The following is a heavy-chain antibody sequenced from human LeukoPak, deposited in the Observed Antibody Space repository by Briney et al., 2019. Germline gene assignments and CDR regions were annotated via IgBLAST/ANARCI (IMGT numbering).Heavy chain of an antibody. CDR3: ARDRVYLGREDAFDI. CDR1: GFTFSNAW. Sequence: GGSLRLSCAASGFTFSNAWMSWVRQAPGKGLEWVSVIYSIGSTFYADSVKGRFTISRDNSKNTLYLHMNSLRAEDTAVYYCARDRVYLGREDAFDIWGQGTMVTVSS. CDR2: IYSIGST. J-gene: IGHJ3*02. V-gene: IGHV3-53*01. D-gene: IGHD7-27*01.